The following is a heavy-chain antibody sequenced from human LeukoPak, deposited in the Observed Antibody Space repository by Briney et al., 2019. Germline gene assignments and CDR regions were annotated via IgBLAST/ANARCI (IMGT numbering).Heavy chain of an antibody. V-gene: IGHV4-59*01. CDR3: ARGRRYFDWLLQPDY. J-gene: IGHJ4*02. CDR1: GGSISNYQ. Sequence: PSETLSLTCTVSGGSISNYQWSWIRQPPGKGLEWIGYIYYSGSTNYNPSLKSRVTISVDTSKKQFFLKMSSVTAADTAVYFCARGRRYFDWLLQPDYWGQGTLVTVSS. CDR2: IYYSGST. D-gene: IGHD3-9*01.